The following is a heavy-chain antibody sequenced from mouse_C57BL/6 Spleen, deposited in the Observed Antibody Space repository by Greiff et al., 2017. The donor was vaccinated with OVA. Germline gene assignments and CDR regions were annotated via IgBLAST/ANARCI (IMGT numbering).Heavy chain of an antibody. V-gene: IGHV2-6-1*01. D-gene: IGHD1-1*01. J-gene: IGHJ1*03. CDR3: ARHGYYGSSYWYFDV. Sequence: VNVVESGPGLVAPSQSLSITCTVSGFSLTSYGVHWVRQPPGKGLEWLVVIWSDGSTTYNSALKSRLSISKDNSKSQVFLKMNSLQTDDTAMYYCARHGYYGSSYWYFDVWGTGTTVTVSS. CDR2: IWSDGST. CDR1: GFSLTSYG.